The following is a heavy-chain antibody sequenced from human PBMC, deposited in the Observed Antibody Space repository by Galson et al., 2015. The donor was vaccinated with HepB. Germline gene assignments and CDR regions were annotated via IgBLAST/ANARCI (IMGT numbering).Heavy chain of an antibody. V-gene: IGHV3-21*01. CDR3: ASSIVGATLVG. D-gene: IGHD1-26*01. Sequence: SLRLSCAASGFTFSSYSMNWVRQAPGKGLEWVSSISSSSSYIYYADSVKGRFTISRDNAKNSLYLQMNSLRAEDTAVYYCASSIVGATLVGWGQGTLVTVSS. CDR1: GFTFSSYS. CDR2: ISSSSSYI. J-gene: IGHJ4*02.